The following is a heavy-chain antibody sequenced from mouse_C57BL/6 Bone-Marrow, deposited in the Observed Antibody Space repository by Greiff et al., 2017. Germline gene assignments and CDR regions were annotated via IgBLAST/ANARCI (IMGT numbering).Heavy chain of an antibody. Sequence: EVNLVESGGGLVKPGGSLKLSCAASGFTFSSYAMSWVRQTPEKRLEWVATISDGGGYTYYPDNVKGRFTISRDNAKNNLYLQMSHLKSEDTAMYYCARDEGDSSGYAYWGQGTLVTVSA. J-gene: IGHJ3*01. CDR3: ARDEGDSSGYAY. D-gene: IGHD3-2*02. CDR2: ISDGGGYT. V-gene: IGHV5-4*01. CDR1: GFTFSSYA.